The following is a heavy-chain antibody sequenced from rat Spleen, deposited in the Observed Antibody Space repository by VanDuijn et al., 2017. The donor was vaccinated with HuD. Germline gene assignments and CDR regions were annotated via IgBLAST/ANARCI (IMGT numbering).Heavy chain of an antibody. CDR1: GFTFNNYW. J-gene: IGHJ1*01. D-gene: IGHD5-1*01. V-gene: IGHV5-31*01. CDR2: ITNAAGKV. Sequence: EVQLVESGGGLVQPGRSLKLSCVASGFTFNNYWMTWIRQAPGKGLEWVASITNAAGKVYYPDSVKGRFSISRDNAKSSLYLQMDSLGSEDTATYYCAKQGTGTYWNFDFWGPGTMVTVSS. CDR3: AKQGTGTYWNFDF.